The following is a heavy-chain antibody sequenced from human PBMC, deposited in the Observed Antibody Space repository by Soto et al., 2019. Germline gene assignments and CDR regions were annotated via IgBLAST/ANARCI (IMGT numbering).Heavy chain of an antibody. CDR1: GGSISSYY. Sequence: SETLSLTCTVSGGSISSYYWSWIRQPPGKGLEWIGYIYYSGSTNYNPSLKSRVTISVDTSKNQFSLKLSSVTAADTAVYYCVKVAGGGLFDYWGPGNSVTVSS. CDR2: IYYSGST. V-gene: IGHV4-59*01. D-gene: IGHD2-15*01. J-gene: IGHJ4*02. CDR3: VKVAGGGLFDY.